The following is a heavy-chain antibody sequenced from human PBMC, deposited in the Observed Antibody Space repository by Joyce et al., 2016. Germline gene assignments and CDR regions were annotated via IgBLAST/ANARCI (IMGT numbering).Heavy chain of an antibody. D-gene: IGHD3-3*01. Sequence: QVQLVQSGPEVKKPGSSVRVSCTASGNTFNSFKIRWVRQAPGQGLQWMGEIVLIVGTPNYAQKSQDRLTITADRATRTTYVELRSLTSDDTAVYYCARLRLTVSSGGFGPWGQGTLVTVSS. CDR2: IVLIVGTP. J-gene: IGHJ5*02. CDR3: ARLRLTVSSGGFGP. CDR1: GNTFNSFK. V-gene: IGHV1-69*06.